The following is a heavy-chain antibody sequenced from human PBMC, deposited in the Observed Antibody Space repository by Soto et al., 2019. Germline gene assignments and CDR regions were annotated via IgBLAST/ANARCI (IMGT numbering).Heavy chain of an antibody. CDR2: ISAYNGKT. J-gene: IGHJ3*02. Sequence: GASVKVSCKASGGTFSSYAISWVRQAPGQGLEWMGWISAYNGKTNYAQKLQGRVTMTTDTSTSTAYMELRSLRSDDTAVYYCARIPYCSSTSCYADAFDIWGQGTMVTVSS. CDR3: ARIPYCSSTSCYADAFDI. V-gene: IGHV1-18*01. CDR1: GGTFSSYA. D-gene: IGHD2-2*01.